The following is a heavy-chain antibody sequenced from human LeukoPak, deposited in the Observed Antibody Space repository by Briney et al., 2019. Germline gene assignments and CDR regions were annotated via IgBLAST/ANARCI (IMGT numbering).Heavy chain of an antibody. Sequence: GSLRLSCAASGFTFSSYGMHWVRQAPGKGLEWVAFIRYDGSNKYYADSVKGRFTISRDNSKNTLYLQMNSLRAEDTAVYYCARDTAGSGWIDYWGQGTLVTVSS. D-gene: IGHD6-19*01. CDR3: ARDTAGSGWIDY. J-gene: IGHJ4*02. V-gene: IGHV3-30*02. CDR2: IRYDGSNK. CDR1: GFTFSSYG.